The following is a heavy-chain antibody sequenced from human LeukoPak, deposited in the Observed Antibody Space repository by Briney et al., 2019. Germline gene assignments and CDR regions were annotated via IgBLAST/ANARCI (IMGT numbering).Heavy chain of an antibody. V-gene: IGHV3-13*01. CDR2: ICTAGDT. CDR1: GFTFSSYD. J-gene: IGHJ4*02. D-gene: IGHD6-19*01. Sequence: GGSLRLSCAASGFTFSSYDMHWVRQAAGKGLEWVSAICTAGDTYYPGSVKGRFTISRENAKNSLYLQMNSLRAEDTAVYYCVGGSGWLPDYWGQGTLVTVSS. CDR3: VGGSGWLPDY.